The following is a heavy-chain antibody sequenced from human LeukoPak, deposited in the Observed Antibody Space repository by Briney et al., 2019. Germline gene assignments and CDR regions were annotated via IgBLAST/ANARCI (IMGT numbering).Heavy chain of an antibody. J-gene: IGHJ3*02. Sequence: PGGSLRLSCAASGFTFSSYEMNWVRQAPGKGLEWVSYISSSDSTIYYADSVKGRFTISRDNAKNSLYLQMNSLRAEDTAVYYCARDPYYYDSSGYYPDAFDIWGQGTMVTVSS. CDR3: ARDPYYYDSSGYYPDAFDI. CDR2: ISSSDSTI. V-gene: IGHV3-48*03. D-gene: IGHD3-22*01. CDR1: GFTFSSYE.